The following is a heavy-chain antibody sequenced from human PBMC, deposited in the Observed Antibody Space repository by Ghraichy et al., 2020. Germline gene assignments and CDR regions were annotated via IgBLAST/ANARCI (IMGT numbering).Heavy chain of an antibody. CDR3: ARMGGYKDPLWY. D-gene: IGHD3-10*01. V-gene: IGHV4-59*02. J-gene: IGHJ4*02. CDR2: IFYSGST. Sequence: ESLNISCTVSGTSVRSYFWSWIRQPPGKGLEWIGDIFYSGSTNYNPSLKSRVTISIDASSNQFSLKLSSVTAADTAVYYCARMGGYKDPLWYWGQGTLVAVSS. CDR1: GTSVRSYF.